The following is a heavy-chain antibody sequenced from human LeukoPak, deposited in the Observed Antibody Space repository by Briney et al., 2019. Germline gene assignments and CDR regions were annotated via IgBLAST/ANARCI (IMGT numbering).Heavy chain of an antibody. CDR2: SIPIFGTA. V-gene: IGHV1-69*06. Sequence: GASVKVSCKASGGTFSSYAISWVRQAPGQGLEWMGGSIPIFGTANYAQKSQGRVTITADKSTSTAYMELSSLRSEDTAVYYCASATMVPYYYYYMDVWGKGTTVTVSS. D-gene: IGHD3-10*01. J-gene: IGHJ6*03. CDR3: ASATMVPYYYYYMDV. CDR1: GGTFSSYA.